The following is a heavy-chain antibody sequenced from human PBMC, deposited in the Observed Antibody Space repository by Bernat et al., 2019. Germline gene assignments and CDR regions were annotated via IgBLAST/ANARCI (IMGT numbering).Heavy chain of an antibody. D-gene: IGHD1-26*01. J-gene: IGHJ4*01. CDR2: IWYDGGDK. Sequence: QLQLVESGGGVVQPGRSLRLSCAASGFAFSDSGFHWVRQAPGKGLEWVALIWYDGGDKYYADSVKGRFSISRDNSKKTVYLQMNSLRVEDTAVYYCARDTGVQWREIDIRGHGTLVTVSS. V-gene: IGHV3-33*01. CDR1: GFAFSDSG. CDR3: ARDTGVQWREIDI.